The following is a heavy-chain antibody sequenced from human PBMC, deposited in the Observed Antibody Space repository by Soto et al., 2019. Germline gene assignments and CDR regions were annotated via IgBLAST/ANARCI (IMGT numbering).Heavy chain of an antibody. V-gene: IGHV1-69*13. Sequence: ASVKVSCKASGGTFSSYAISWVRHAPGQGLEWMGGIIPIFGTANYAQKFQGRVTITADESTSTAYMELSSLRSEDTAVYYCARVSGSSSWYLDTTNKYYFDYWGQGTLVTVSS. J-gene: IGHJ4*02. CDR3: ARVSGSSSWYLDTTNKYYFDY. D-gene: IGHD6-13*01. CDR1: GGTFSSYA. CDR2: IIPIFGTA.